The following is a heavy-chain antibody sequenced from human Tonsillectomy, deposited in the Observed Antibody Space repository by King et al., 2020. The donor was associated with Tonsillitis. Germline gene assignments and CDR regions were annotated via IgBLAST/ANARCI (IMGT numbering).Heavy chain of an antibody. CDR3: ARESRNCSGSTCFLFFDY. D-gene: IGHD2-15*01. CDR2: IWYDGSDK. Sequence: VQLVESGGGVVQPGRSLRPSCAASGFTFSFYGLHWVRQAPGKGLEWVAVIWYDGSDKYYADSVKGRFTISRDNSKNTLFLQMNSLSADDTAVYYCARESRNCSGSTCFLFFDYWGQGTLVTVSS. V-gene: IGHV3-33*01. CDR1: GFTFSFYG. J-gene: IGHJ4*02.